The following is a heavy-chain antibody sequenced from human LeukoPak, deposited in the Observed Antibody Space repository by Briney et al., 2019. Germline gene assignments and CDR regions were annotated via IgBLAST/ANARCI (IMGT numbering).Heavy chain of an antibody. V-gene: IGHV4-34*01. J-gene: IGHJ4*02. D-gene: IGHD3-9*01. CDR1: GGSFSGYY. Sequence: PSETLSLTCAVYGGSFSGYYWSWIRQPPGKGLEWIGEINHSGSTNYNPSLKSRVTISVDTSKNQFSLKLSSVTAADTAVYYCARGLDILTGYYYFDYWGQGTLVTVCS. CDR2: INHSGST. CDR3: ARGLDILTGYYYFDY.